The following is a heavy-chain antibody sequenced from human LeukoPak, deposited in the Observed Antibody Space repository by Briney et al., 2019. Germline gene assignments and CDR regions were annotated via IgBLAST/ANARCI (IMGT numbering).Heavy chain of an antibody. D-gene: IGHD1-26*01. CDR1: GYSISSGYY. Sequence: SETLSLAXAVSGYSISSGYYWGWIRKPPGKGLEWIGSIYHSGSTYYNPSLKSRVTISVDTSKNQFSLKLSSVTAADTAVYYCASVVGATSPFDYWGQGTLVTVSS. CDR3: ASVVGATSPFDY. J-gene: IGHJ4*02. V-gene: IGHV4-38-2*01. CDR2: IYHSGST.